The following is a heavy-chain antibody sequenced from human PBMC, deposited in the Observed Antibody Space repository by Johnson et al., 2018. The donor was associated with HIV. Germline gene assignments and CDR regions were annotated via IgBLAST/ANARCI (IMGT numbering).Heavy chain of an antibody. Sequence: VQLVESGGGVVQPGRSLRLSCAASGFTFSSYGMHWVRQAPGKGLEWVANIKADGSETHYVDSVKARFTISRDNVTNSLYLQMNSLRAEDTAVYYCARDPEFDYFVNRAFDIWGQGTMVTVSS. CDR2: IKADGSET. J-gene: IGHJ3*02. CDR1: GFTFSSYG. CDR3: ARDPEFDYFVNRAFDI. V-gene: IGHV3-7*01. D-gene: IGHD3-10*02.